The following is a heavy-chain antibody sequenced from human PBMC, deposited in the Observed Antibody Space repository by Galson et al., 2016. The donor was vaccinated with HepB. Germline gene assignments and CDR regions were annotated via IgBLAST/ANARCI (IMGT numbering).Heavy chain of an antibody. CDR1: GFTFSSDA. Sequence: SLRLSCAASGFTFSSDAMSWVRQAPEKGLEWVSGISASGAGTYYADSVKGRFTISRDNSKNTLYLQMNSLAAEDTAVYYCARIPDSWGQGTLVIVSS. CDR3: ARIPDS. CDR2: ISASGAGT. J-gene: IGHJ4*02. V-gene: IGHV3-23*01. D-gene: IGHD2-21*01.